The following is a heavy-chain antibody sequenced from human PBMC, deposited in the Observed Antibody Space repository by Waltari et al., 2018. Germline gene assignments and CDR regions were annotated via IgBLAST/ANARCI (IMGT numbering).Heavy chain of an antibody. CDR1: GFSMTRSY. J-gene: IGHJ6*02. V-gene: IGHV4-38-2*02. CDR2: VFHTGSP. CDR3: AGEKARYGFDV. Sequence: QLQESGPGLVKPSGTLSLTCSVSGFSMTRSYWAWIRQPPGKGLEWIGSVFHTGSPSYNPSLKSRVTISVDSSKNQFTLRLTAVTAADTAVYYCAGEKARYGFDVWGQGTTVTVSS.